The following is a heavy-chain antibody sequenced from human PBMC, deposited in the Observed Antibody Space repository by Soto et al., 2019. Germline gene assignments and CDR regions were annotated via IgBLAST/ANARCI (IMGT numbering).Heavy chain of an antibody. Sequence: EVQLVESGGGLVKPGGSLRLSCAASGFTFSNAWMSWVRQAPGKGLEWVGRIKSKTDGGTTDYAAPVKGRFTISRDDSKNTLYLQMNSLKTEDTAVHYCTTESDCTNGVCYFHHYYYYMDVWGKGTTVTVSS. CDR3: TTESDCTNGVCYFHHYYYYMDV. CDR1: GFTFSNAW. D-gene: IGHD2-8*01. J-gene: IGHJ6*03. V-gene: IGHV3-15*01. CDR2: IKSKTDGGTT.